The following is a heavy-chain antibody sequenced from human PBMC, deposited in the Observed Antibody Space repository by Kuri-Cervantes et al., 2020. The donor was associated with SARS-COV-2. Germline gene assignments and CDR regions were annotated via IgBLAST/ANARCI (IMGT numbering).Heavy chain of an antibody. D-gene: IGHD6-13*01. Sequence: LRLSCTVSGGSISSGSYYWSWIRQPAGKGLEWIGRIYTSGSTNYNPSLKSRVTISVDTSKNQFSLKLSSVTAADTAVYYCARAIAAAAPFDYWGQGTLVTVSS. CDR1: GGSISSGSYY. J-gene: IGHJ4*02. CDR3: ARAIAAAAPFDY. CDR2: IYTSGST. V-gene: IGHV4-61*02.